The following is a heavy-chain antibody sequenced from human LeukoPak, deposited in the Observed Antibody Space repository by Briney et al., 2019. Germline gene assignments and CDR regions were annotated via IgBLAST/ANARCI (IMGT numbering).Heavy chain of an antibody. CDR3: ASTGYDFWSGYYETGVSTPGFDY. CDR1: GYTFTSYG. D-gene: IGHD3-3*01. CDR2: ISAYNGNT. Sequence: GASVKVSCKASGYTFTSYGISWVRQAPGQGLEWMGWISAYNGNTNYAQKLQGRVTMTTDTSTSTAYLELRSLRSDDTAVYYCASTGYDFWSGYYETGVSTPGFDYWGQGTLVTVSS. V-gene: IGHV1-18*01. J-gene: IGHJ4*02.